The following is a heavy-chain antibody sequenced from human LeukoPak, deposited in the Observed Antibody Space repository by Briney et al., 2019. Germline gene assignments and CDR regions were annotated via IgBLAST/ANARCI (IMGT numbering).Heavy chain of an antibody. CDR3: ARQWGRGSGSYLGY. J-gene: IGHJ4*02. V-gene: IGHV5-51*01. D-gene: IGHD3-10*01. Sequence: GESLKISCKGSGYSFTSYWIAWVRQMPRKGLEWMGVIYPGDSDTTYSPSFQGQVTISADKSISNAYLQWSSLRASDTAMYYCARQWGRGSGSYLGYWGQGTLVTVSS. CDR2: IYPGDSDT. CDR1: GYSFTSYW.